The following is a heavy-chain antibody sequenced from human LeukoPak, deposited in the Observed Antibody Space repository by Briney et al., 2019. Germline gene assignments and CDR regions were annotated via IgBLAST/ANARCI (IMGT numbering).Heavy chain of an antibody. Sequence: PSETLSLTCTVSGGSISSYYWSWIRQPPGKGLEWIGYIYYSGSTNYNPSLKSRVTISVDTSKNQFSLKLSSVTAADTAVYYCARDTDYWGQGTLVTVSS. J-gene: IGHJ4*02. CDR2: IYYSGST. CDR3: ARDTDY. CDR1: GGSISSYY. V-gene: IGHV4-59*01.